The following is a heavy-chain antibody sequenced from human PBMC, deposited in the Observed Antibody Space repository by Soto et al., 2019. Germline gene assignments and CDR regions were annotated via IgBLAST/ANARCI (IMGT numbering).Heavy chain of an antibody. V-gene: IGHV1-58*01. Sequence: QMQLVQSGPEVKKPGTSVKVSCKASGFTFTSSAVQWVRQARGQRLEWIGWIVVGSGNTNYAQKFQERVTITRDMSTSTAYMELSSLGSEDTAVYYCAATPLRFLEWLRGGAYGYYGMDVWGQGTTVTVSS. CDR1: GFTFTSSA. J-gene: IGHJ6*02. D-gene: IGHD3-3*01. CDR2: IVVGSGNT. CDR3: AATPLRFLEWLRGGAYGYYGMDV.